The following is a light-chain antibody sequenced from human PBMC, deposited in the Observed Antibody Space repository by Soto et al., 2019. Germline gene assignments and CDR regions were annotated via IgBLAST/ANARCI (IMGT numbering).Light chain of an antibody. Sequence: QSVLTQPASVSESPGQAITVSCSRTSSDIGAHNFVSWYQQHPGKAPKLIIYEVINLPSGVSDRFSGSKSGNTASLTISGLQSEDEADYYCNSYTTSNTFVFGNGTKVTVL. CDR1: SSDIGAHNF. CDR3: NSYTTSNTFV. J-gene: IGLJ1*01. V-gene: IGLV2-14*03. CDR2: EVI.